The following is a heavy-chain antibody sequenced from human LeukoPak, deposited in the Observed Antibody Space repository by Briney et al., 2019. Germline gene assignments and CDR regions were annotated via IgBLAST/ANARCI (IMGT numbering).Heavy chain of an antibody. Sequence: GAALKISCKASGSSFTRYWIGWVRQKPGKGLEWVGIVYPGDSDTIYSPSFQGQATISADRSITTAYLELYRLKASDTATYFCARGLHYDSSGYFAAFWGRGTLVTVSS. D-gene: IGHD3-22*01. CDR2: VYPGDSDT. V-gene: IGHV5-51*01. CDR3: ARGLHYDSSGYFAAF. J-gene: IGHJ4*01. CDR1: GSSFTRYW.